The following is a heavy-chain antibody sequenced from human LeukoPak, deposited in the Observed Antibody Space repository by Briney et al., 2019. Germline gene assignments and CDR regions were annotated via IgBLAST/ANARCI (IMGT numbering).Heavy chain of an antibody. D-gene: IGHD3-9*01. CDR2: MYYSGST. Sequence: SETLSLTCIVSGDSISSHYWSWIRQPPGKGLEWIGYMYYSGSTNYNPSLKSRVTISLDTSKNQFSLKLSSVTAADTAVYYCASRYYDILTGYYGGFDPWGQGTLVTVSS. V-gene: IGHV4-59*11. CDR3: ASRYYDILTGYYGGFDP. J-gene: IGHJ5*02. CDR1: GDSISSHY.